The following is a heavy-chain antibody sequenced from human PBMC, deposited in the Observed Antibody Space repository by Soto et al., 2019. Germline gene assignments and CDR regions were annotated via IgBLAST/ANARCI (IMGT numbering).Heavy chain of an antibody. J-gene: IGHJ3*02. Sequence: QVQLVQSGAEVKKPGSSVKVSCKASGGTFSSYTISWVRQAPGQGLEWMGRIIPILGIANYAQKFQGRVTITADKSTSTAYMELSSLRSEYTAVYYCARTTLVVVVAATPDDAFDIWGQGTMVTISS. D-gene: IGHD2-15*01. CDR2: IIPILGIA. CDR3: ARTTLVVVVAATPDDAFDI. V-gene: IGHV1-69*02. CDR1: GGTFSSYT.